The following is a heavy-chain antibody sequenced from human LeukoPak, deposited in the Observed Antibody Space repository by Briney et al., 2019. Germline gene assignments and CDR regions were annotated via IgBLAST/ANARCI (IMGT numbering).Heavy chain of an antibody. CDR2: INQDGSNT. Sequence: PGGSLRLSCAASRFSFSSHWMHWVRQVPGKGLVWVSRINQDGSNTFYADSVKGRFTTSRDNAKNSLYLQMNSLRAEDTAVYYCARDGQVAAAGHWGQGTLVTVSS. V-gene: IGHV3-74*01. CDR3: ARDGQVAAAGH. CDR1: RFSFSSHW. D-gene: IGHD6-13*01. J-gene: IGHJ4*02.